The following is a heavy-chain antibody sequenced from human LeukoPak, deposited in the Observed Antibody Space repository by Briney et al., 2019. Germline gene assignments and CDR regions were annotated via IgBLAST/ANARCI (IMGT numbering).Heavy chain of an antibody. Sequence: ASVKVSCKASGGTFSSYAISWVRQAPGQGLEWMGGIIPIFGTANYAQKFQGRVTITADESTSTAYMELSSLRSEDTAVYYCARVIGLHGERGRNWFDPWGQGTLVTVSS. D-gene: IGHD3/OR15-3a*01. V-gene: IGHV1-69*13. J-gene: IGHJ5*02. CDR3: ARVIGLHGERGRNWFDP. CDR1: GGTFSSYA. CDR2: IIPIFGTA.